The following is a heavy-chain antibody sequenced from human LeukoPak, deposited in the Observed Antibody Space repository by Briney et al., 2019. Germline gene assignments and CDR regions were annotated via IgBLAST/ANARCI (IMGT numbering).Heavy chain of an antibody. V-gene: IGHV4-4*07. J-gene: IGHJ4*02. CDR3: ARARGYGSGSYYFDY. CDR2: IYTSGST. D-gene: IGHD3-10*01. Sequence: SETLSLTCTVSGDSISSYYWSWIRQPTGKGLEWIGRIYTSGSTNYNPSLKSRVTMSVDTSKNQFSLKLSSVTAADTAVYYCARARGYGSGSYYFDYWGQGTLVTVSS. CDR1: GDSISSYY.